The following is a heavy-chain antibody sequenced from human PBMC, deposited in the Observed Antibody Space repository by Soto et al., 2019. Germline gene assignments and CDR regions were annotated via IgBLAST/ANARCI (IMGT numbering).Heavy chain of an antibody. D-gene: IGHD5-12*01. V-gene: IGHV3-53*01. J-gene: IGHJ4*02. Sequence: GSLRLSCAASGFTVSSNYMSWVRQAPGKGLEWVSVIYSGGSTYYADSVKGRFTISRDNSKNTLYLQMNSLRAEDTAVYYCARGFYSGYEMYYFDYWGQGTLVTVSS. CDR2: IYSGGST. CDR3: ARGFYSGYEMYYFDY. CDR1: GFTVSSNY.